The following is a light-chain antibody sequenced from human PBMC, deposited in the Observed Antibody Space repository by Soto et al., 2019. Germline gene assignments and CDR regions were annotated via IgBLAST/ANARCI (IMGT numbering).Light chain of an antibody. CDR1: QSVISN. V-gene: IGKV3-20*01. J-gene: IGKJ1*01. CDR2: GAS. Sequence: EIVMTQSPATLSVSPGERATFSCRASQSVISNLAWYQQKPGQAPRILIYGASSRETGIPDRFSGSGSGTEFTLTISRLEPEDFAVYYCQQFGTSTKTFGQGTKVDIK. CDR3: QQFGTSTKT.